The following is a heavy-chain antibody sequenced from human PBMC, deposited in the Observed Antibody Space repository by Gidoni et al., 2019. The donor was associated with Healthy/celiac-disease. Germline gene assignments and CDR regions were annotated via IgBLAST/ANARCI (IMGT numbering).Heavy chain of an antibody. D-gene: IGHD3-22*01. CDR2: IWYDGSNK. CDR3: ARGRPYYYDSSGYPFDY. Sequence: QVQLVESGGGVVQPGRSLRLSCAASGFTFSSSGMHWVRQAPGKGLGWVAVIWYDGSNKYYADSVKGRFTISRDNSKNTLYLQMNSLRAEDTAVYYCARGRPYYYDSSGYPFDYWGQGTLVTVSS. CDR1: GFTFSSSG. J-gene: IGHJ4*02. V-gene: IGHV3-33*01.